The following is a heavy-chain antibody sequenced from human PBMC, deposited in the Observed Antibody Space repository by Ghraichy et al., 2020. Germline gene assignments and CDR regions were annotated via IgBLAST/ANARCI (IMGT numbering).Heavy chain of an antibody. D-gene: IGHD6-13*01. CDR2: IYYSGST. V-gene: IGHV4-39*01. CDR1: GGSISSSSYY. CDR3: ARRGEAAAGTFQYYFDY. J-gene: IGHJ4*02. Sequence: GSLRLSCTVSGGSISSSSYYWGWIRQPPGKGLEWIGSIYYSGSTYYNPSLKSRVTISVDTSKNQFSLKLSSVTAADTAVYYCARRGEAAAGTFQYYFDYWGQGTLVTVSS.